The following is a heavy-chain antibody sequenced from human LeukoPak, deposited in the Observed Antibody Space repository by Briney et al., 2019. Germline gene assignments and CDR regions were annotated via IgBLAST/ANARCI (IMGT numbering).Heavy chain of an antibody. J-gene: IGHJ6*02. Sequence: SVSVSSKASGGTFTSYAISWVRQAPGQGLEGMGGIIPIFGTANYAQKFQGRVTITADESTSTAYMELRSLRSEDTAVYYCARSDVDTALPYYYCYYGMDVWGQGTTVTVSS. V-gene: IGHV1-69*13. CDR1: GGTFTSYA. D-gene: IGHD5-18*01. CDR3: ARSDVDTALPYYYCYYGMDV. CDR2: IIPIFGTA.